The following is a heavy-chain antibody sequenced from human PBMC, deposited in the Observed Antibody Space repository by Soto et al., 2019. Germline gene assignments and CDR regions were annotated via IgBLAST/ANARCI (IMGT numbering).Heavy chain of an antibody. Sequence: APLKVSCKASGYTFTSYYMNWVQPAPGQGLEWMGIINPSGGSTSYAHKFQGRVTMTRDTSTSTVYMELSSLRSEDTAVYYCAKDQGITMVRGFIYPHYYCYCVDVWGQGTTITVSS. V-gene: IGHV1-46*01. D-gene: IGHD3-10*01. CDR2: INPSGGST. CDR3: AKDQGITMVRGFIYPHYYCYCVDV. J-gene: IGHJ6*02. CDR1: GYTFTSYY.